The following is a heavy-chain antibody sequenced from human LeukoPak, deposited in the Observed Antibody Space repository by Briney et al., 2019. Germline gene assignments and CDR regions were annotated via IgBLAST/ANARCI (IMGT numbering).Heavy chain of an antibody. D-gene: IGHD1-26*01. J-gene: IGHJ4*02. CDR2: ITGGAENT. CDR1: GFTFSGHA. CDR3: AKVLSGSQDY. Sequence: TGESLRLSCAASGFTFSGHAMSWVRQAPGKGPNWLSTITGGAENTYYAGSVKGRFTISRDNSKNTVYLQMDSLRVEDTAVYYCAKVLSGSQDYWGQGTLVTVFS. V-gene: IGHV3-23*01.